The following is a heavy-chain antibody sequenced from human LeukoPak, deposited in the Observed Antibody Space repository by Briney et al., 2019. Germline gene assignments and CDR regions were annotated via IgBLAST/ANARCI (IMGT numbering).Heavy chain of an antibody. CDR1: GYTFTSYD. J-gene: IGHJ4*02. Sequence: GASVKVSCKASGYTFTSYDISWVRQAPGQGLEWMGWISAYNGNTNYAQKLQGRVTMTTDTSTSTAYMELRSLRSDDTAVYYCARHSYYHGSGSYYNSPPGDYWGQGTLVTVSS. D-gene: IGHD3-10*01. CDR2: ISAYNGNT. V-gene: IGHV1-18*01. CDR3: ARHSYYHGSGSYYNSPPGDY.